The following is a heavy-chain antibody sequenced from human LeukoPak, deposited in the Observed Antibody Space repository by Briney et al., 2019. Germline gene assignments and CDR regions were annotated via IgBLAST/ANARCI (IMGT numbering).Heavy chain of an antibody. CDR1: RFTFSNYA. CDR2: ISYDGSNK. Sequence: GGSLRLSCAASRFTFSNYAMHWVRQAPGKGLEWVAVISYDGSNKYYADSVKGRFTISRDISKNTLYLQMNSLRAEDTAVYYCARGGDFWSGWIDYWGQGTLVTVSS. J-gene: IGHJ4*02. D-gene: IGHD3-3*01. CDR3: ARGGDFWSGWIDY. V-gene: IGHV3-30-3*01.